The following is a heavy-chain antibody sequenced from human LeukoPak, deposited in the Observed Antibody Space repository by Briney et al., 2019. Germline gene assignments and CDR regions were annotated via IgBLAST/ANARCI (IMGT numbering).Heavy chain of an antibody. CDR1: GFIFRNYA. CDR2: ISDNGGGT. J-gene: IGHJ4*02. CDR3: AKESGALGAPLYDY. D-gene: IGHD4/OR15-4a*01. Sequence: GGSLRLSCGASGFIFRNYAMSWVRKAPGEGLEWVSGISDNGGGTYYADSVKGRFTISRDNSKNMLYLQINSLRAEDTAVYYCAKESGALGAPLYDYWGQGILVTGSS. V-gene: IGHV3-23*01.